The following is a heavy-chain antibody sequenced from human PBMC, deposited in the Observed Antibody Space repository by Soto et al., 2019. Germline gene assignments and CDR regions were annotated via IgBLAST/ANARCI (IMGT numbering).Heavy chain of an antibody. CDR3: TRATFDV. V-gene: IGHV3-33*01. J-gene: IGHJ6*02. Sequence: PGGSLRLSCAVTGFDFTTYAMHWVRQTPDKGLEWVAIIWFDGIKEFYAESVRGRFTISIDTSKNTVFLQMSNVRAEDTALYYCTRATFDVWGQGTTVTVSS. CDR1: GFDFTTYA. CDR2: IWFDGIKE.